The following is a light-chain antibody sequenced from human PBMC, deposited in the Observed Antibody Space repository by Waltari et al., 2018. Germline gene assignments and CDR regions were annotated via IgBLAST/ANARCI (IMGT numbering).Light chain of an antibody. CDR2: QGT. CDR1: NNDVGTYDL. J-gene: IGLJ3*02. CDR3: CSYVGTWL. Sequence: QSALTQPASMSASPGQSITISCTATNNDVGTYDLVSWYQQHPGRAPKLLIFQGTKRPSEVSGRFSGSKFADTASLTISGLQPEDEADYYCCSYVGTWLFGGGTKVTVL. V-gene: IGLV2-23*01.